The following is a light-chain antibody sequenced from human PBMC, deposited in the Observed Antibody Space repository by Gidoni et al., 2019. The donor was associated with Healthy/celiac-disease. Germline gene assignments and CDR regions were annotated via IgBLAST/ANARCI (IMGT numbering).Light chain of an antibody. Sequence: AIRMTQSPSSFSASTGDRVTITCRASQGISSYLAWYQQKPGKAPKLLIYAASTLQSGVPPRFSGSGSGTDFTLTISCLQSEDFATYYCQQYYSYPPTWTFGQGTKVEIK. CDR2: AAS. J-gene: IGKJ1*01. CDR1: QGISSY. V-gene: IGKV1-8*01. CDR3: QQYYSYPPTWT.